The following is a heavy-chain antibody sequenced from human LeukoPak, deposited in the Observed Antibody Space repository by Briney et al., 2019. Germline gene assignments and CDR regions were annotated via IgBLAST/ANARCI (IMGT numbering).Heavy chain of an antibody. V-gene: IGHV4-34*01. CDR2: INHSGST. CDR1: GGSFSGYY. Sequence: SSETLTLTCAVYGGSFSGYYWSWIRQPPGKGLEWIGEINHSGSTNYNPSLKSRVTISIDTSKNQFSLKLSSVTAADTAVYYCARRHYDFWSGLINYWGQGTLVTVSS. CDR3: ARRHYDFWSGLINY. D-gene: IGHD3-3*01. J-gene: IGHJ4*02.